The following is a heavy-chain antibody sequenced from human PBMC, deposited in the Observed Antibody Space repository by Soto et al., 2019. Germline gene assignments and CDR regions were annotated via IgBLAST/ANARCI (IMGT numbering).Heavy chain of an antibody. V-gene: IGHV3-33*01. CDR1: GFAFDAYI. D-gene: IGHD6-19*01. CDR2: VWYDGSNE. Sequence: QVQLVESGGGVVQSGGYLKLSCAASGFAFDAYIIHWVRQAPGKGLEWVAFVWYDGSNEYYSDAVKGRFTVSRDNSKNSLYLELNSLRAEDTAVYYCARDLYKSGWTGTFDIWGQGTRVTVSS. CDR3: ARDLYKSGWTGTFDI. J-gene: IGHJ3*02.